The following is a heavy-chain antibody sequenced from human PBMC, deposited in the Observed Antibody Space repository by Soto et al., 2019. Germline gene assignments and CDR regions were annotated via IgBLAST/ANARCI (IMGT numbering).Heavy chain of an antibody. J-gene: IGHJ4*02. CDR3: SRFAARPPFEY. Sequence: PSDTLSLTCIVSGGSINSSYYWGLIRQPPGKAPEWIGSIYYSGTTYYNPSLKSRVTISVDSSRNQVSLKMTSVTAADTAVYYCSRFAARPPFEYWGQGLVVTVSS. CDR1: GGSINSSYY. V-gene: IGHV4-39*01. CDR2: IYYSGTT. D-gene: IGHD6-6*01.